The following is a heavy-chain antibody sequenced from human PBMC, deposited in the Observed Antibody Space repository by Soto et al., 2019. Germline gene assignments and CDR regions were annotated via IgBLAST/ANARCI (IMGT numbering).Heavy chain of an antibody. CDR1: GYTFSSFG. CDR3: ERVGGMGVGGSRYGMDV. Sequence: QVQLVQSGAEVKKPGASVKVSCKASGYTFSSFGINWVRQAPGQGLEWMGWISAYNGNTKYAQKLQGRVTTTTDTPTSTAYMELRSLRSDDTAVYYLERVGGMGVGGSRYGMDVWGQGTTVTVSS. CDR2: ISAYNGNT. D-gene: IGHD3-16*01. V-gene: IGHV1-18*01. J-gene: IGHJ6*02.